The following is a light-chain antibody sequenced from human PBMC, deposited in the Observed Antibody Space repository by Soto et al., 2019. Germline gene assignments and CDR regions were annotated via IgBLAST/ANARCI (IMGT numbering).Light chain of an antibody. CDR1: PDISKW. CDR3: QQYDSFPWT. CDR2: DAS. J-gene: IGKJ1*01. Sequence: IQMTQSPSTRSASVGEIVAITCRASPDISKWLAWYQQKPGKPPKLLIYDASGLDSGVPSRFSGSGYGTEFTLNISGLQPEDFATFYCQQYDSFPWTFGPGTKVDIK. V-gene: IGKV1-5*01.